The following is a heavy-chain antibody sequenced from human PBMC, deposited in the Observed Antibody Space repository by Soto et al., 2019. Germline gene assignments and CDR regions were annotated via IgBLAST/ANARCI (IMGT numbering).Heavy chain of an antibody. CDR1: GFTFSSYS. J-gene: IGHJ4*02. CDR3: ARTFSSGWPFDY. V-gene: IGHV3-21*01. CDR2: ISSSSSYI. D-gene: IGHD6-19*01. Sequence: GGSLRLSCAASGFTFSSYSMNWVRQAPGKGLEWVSSISSSSSYIYYADSVKGRFTISRDNAKNSLYLQMNSLRAEDTAVYYCARTFSSGWPFDYWGQGTLVTVSS.